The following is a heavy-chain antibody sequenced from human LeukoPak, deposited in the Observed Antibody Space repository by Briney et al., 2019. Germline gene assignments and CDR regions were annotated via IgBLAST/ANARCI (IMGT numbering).Heavy chain of an antibody. D-gene: IGHD6-6*01. CDR1: GGSISSSSYY. J-gene: IGHJ4*02. CDR2: IYYSGST. Sequence: SETLSLTCTVSGGSISSSSYYWGWILQPPGKGLEWIGSIYYSGSTYYNPSLKSRVTISVDTSKNQFSLKLSSVTAADTAVYYCARGIAARHFDYWGQGTLVTVSS. V-gene: IGHV4-39*01. CDR3: ARGIAARHFDY.